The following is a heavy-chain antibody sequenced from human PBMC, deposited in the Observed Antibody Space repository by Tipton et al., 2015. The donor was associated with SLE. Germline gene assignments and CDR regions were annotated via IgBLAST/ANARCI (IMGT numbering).Heavy chain of an antibody. J-gene: IGHJ4*02. CDR3: ARGDTGDDYFDN. CDR2: ISSTGFT. CDR1: GGSISRGGHY. V-gene: IGHV4-61*02. D-gene: IGHD7-27*01. Sequence: TLSLTCTVSGGSISRGGHYWSWIRQPAGKGLEWIGRISSTGFTAYNPSLKSRVTISVDTSKNQLSLRLSSVTAADTAVYYCARGDTGDDYFDNWGQGTLVTVSS.